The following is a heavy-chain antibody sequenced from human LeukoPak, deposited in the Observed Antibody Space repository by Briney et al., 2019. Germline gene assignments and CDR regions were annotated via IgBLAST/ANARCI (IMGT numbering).Heavy chain of an antibody. Sequence: AGGSLRLSCEGSGFTFSTYEMNWVRQAPGKGLEWVSYIGSCPTTTYYADSVRGRFIISRDNTKNSVYLQMTSLRADDAAVYYCATSGAYEISWAFNIWGQGTMVAVSS. V-gene: IGHV3-48*03. CDR2: IGSCPTTT. D-gene: IGHD5-12*01. CDR1: GFTFSTYE. CDR3: ATSGAYEISWAFNI. J-gene: IGHJ3*02.